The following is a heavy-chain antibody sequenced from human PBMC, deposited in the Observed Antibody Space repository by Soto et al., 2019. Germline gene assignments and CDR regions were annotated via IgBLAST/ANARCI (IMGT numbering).Heavy chain of an antibody. D-gene: IGHD5-18*01. V-gene: IGHV3-23*01. CDR2: ISGSGGST. CDR3: AKRSSTAMGYWYFDL. CDR1: GFTFSSYA. Sequence: GGSLRLSCAASGFTFSSYAMSWVRQAPGKGLEWVSAISGSGGSTYYADSVKGRFTISRDNSRNTLYLQMNSLRAEDTAVYYCAKRSSTAMGYWYFDLWGRGTLVTVSS. J-gene: IGHJ2*01.